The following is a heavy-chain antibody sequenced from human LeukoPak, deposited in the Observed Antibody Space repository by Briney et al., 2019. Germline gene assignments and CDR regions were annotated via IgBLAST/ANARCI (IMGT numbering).Heavy chain of an antibody. CDR2: ILYDGNNK. D-gene: IGHD2-2*01. V-gene: IGHV3-30-3*01. J-gene: IGHJ4*02. Sequence: GGSLGLSCAASGFTFSSYAMHWVRQAPGKGLERVALILYDGNNKYYADSVKGRFTISRDNSKNRLYLQMDSLRAEDTAVYSCASLPPDIVVVPAARLDYWGQGTLVTVSS. CDR1: GFTFSSYA. CDR3: ASLPPDIVVVPAARLDY.